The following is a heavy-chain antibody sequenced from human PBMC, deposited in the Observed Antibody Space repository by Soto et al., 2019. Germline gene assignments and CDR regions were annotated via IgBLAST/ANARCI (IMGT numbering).Heavy chain of an antibody. Sequence: QVQLVQSGAEVKEPGASVRVSCKASGYTFTSYDINWVRQATGQGLEWMGLMNPESRNTGYAQKFQCRVTMTRDTSISTAYMELTSLRSEDTAVYYCARFVRHQLPTIDFWGQGTLVTVSS. CDR1: GYTFTSYD. D-gene: IGHD2-2*01. CDR2: MNPESRNT. V-gene: IGHV1-8*01. J-gene: IGHJ4*02. CDR3: ARFVRHQLPTIDF.